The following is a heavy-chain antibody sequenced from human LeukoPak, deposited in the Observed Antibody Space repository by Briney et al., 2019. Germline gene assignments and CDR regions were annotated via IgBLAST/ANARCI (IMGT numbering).Heavy chain of an antibody. Sequence: PGGSLRLSCAASGFTFSSYSMNWVRQAPGKGPEWVSSISSSSSYIYYADSVKGRFTISRDNARNSLYLQMNSLRAEDTAVYYCARDPWSGYSYYFDYWGQGTLVTVSS. V-gene: IGHV3-21*01. CDR2: ISSSSSYI. D-gene: IGHD3-3*01. CDR1: GFTFSSYS. CDR3: ARDPWSGYSYYFDY. J-gene: IGHJ4*02.